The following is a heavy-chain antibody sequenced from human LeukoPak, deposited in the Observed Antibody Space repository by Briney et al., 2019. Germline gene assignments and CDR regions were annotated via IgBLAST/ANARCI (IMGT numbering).Heavy chain of an antibody. Sequence: SQTLSLTCALSGDILSSNYAAWHWIRQSPSRGLEWLGRTYYRSKWYNDYAVSVKSRITINPDTSKNQFSLQLNSVTPEDTAVYYCARVDRAISTTGTLGDWGQGTLVTVSS. D-gene: IGHD6-13*01. CDR2: TYYRSKWYN. CDR3: ARVDRAISTTGTLGD. CDR1: GDILSSNYAA. V-gene: IGHV6-1*01. J-gene: IGHJ4*02.